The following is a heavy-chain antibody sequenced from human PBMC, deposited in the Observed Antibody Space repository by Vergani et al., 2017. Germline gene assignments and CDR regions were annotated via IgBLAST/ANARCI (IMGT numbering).Heavy chain of an antibody. Sequence: QVQLVQSGAEVKKPGASVKVSCKASGYTFTSYYMHWVRQAPGQGLEWMGIINPSGGSTSYAQKFQGRVTMTRDTSTSTVYMELSSLRSEDTAMYYCATQTIVVVAAFDYWGQGTLVTVSS. CDR3: ATQTIVVVAAFDY. D-gene: IGHD2-15*01. CDR1: GYTFTSYY. CDR2: INPSGGST. J-gene: IGHJ4*02. V-gene: IGHV1-46*01.